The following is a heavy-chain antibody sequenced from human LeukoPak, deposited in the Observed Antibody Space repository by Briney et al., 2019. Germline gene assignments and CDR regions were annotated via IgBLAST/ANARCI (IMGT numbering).Heavy chain of an antibody. CDR2: IIPILRTA. Sequence: GASVKVSCKASGDTFTSNAVSWVRQAPGQGLEWMGRIIPILRTAEYAQKFQGRLTITAGRSTSTAYMELSSLRSEDTAVYYCARGKGFVGHFDFWGQGTLVTVSS. CDR3: ARGKGFVGHFDF. V-gene: IGHV1-69*04. D-gene: IGHD3-3*01. J-gene: IGHJ4*02. CDR1: GDTFTSNA.